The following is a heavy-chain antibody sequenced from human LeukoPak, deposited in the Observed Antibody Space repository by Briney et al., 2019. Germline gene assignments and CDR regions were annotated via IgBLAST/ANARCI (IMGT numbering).Heavy chain of an antibody. D-gene: IGHD6-13*01. V-gene: IGHV5-51*01. CDR1: GYSFTNYW. J-gene: IGHJ5*02. CDR2: IYPGDSDI. Sequence: RGESLKISCKGSGYSFTNYWIGWVRQMPGRGLEWMGIIYPGDSDIRYSPSFQGQVTISADKSISTAYLQWSSLRAEDTAVYYCARHQQNCFDPWGQGTLVTVSS. CDR3: ARHQQNCFDP.